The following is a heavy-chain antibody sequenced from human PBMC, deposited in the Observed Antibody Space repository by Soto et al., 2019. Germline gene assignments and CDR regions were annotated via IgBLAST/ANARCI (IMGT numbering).Heavy chain of an antibody. V-gene: IGHV1-2*02. CDR3: ARGRRYCSSTSCYKGVSNWFDP. D-gene: IGHD2-2*02. J-gene: IGHJ5*02. Sequence: QVQLVQSGAEVKKPGASVKVSCKASGYTFTGYYMHWVRQAPGQGLEWMGGIKLNSGGTNYAQKFQGRVTMTRDTSISTAYMELSRLRSDDTAVYYCARGRRYCSSTSCYKGVSNWFDPWGQGTLVTVSS. CDR1: GYTFTGYY. CDR2: IKLNSGGT.